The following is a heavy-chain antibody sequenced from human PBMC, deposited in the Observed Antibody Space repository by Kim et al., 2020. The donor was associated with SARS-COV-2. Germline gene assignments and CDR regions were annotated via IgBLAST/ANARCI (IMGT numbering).Heavy chain of an antibody. Sequence: GGSLRLSCTTSGFTFTGYAMSWVRQAPGKGLEWVSSINGSGGTTYYVDSVKGRFTISRDDSKRTLYLWMTSLRADDTAVYYCLRGGGGWIWDVWDQGDHG. CDR2: INGSGGTT. J-gene: IGHJ6*02. D-gene: IGHD2-2*03. CDR1: GFTFTGYA. V-gene: IGHV3-23*01. CDR3: LRGGGGWIWDV.